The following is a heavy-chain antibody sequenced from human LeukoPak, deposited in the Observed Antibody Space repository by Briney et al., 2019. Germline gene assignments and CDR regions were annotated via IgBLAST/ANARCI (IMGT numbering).Heavy chain of an antibody. V-gene: IGHV3-23*01. CDR1: GFTFSSYA. CDR2: ISGSGGST. D-gene: IGHD3-22*01. Sequence: QPGGSLRLSCAASGFTFSSYAMSWVRQAPGKGLEWVSAISGSGGSTYYADSVKGRFTISRDNSKNTLYLQMNSLRAEDTAVYYCAKDVPDTAGSYDSSGYYSPKFDYWGQGTLVTVSS. J-gene: IGHJ4*02. CDR3: AKDVPDTAGSYDSSGYYSPKFDY.